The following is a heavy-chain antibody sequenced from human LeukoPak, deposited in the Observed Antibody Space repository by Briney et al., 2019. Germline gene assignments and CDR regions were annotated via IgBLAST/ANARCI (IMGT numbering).Heavy chain of an antibody. CDR1: GYTFTSYD. CDR2: MNPNSGNT. D-gene: IGHD2-2*01. J-gene: IGHJ6*03. CDR3: ARAPVPAASSYYYYYYYMDV. V-gene: IGHV1-8*01. Sequence: ASVKFSCKASGYTFTSYDINWVRQATGQGLEWMGWMNPNSGNTGYAQKFQGRVTMTRTTSISTAYMELSSLRSEDTAVYYCARAPVPAASSYYYYYYYMDVWGKGTTVTVSS.